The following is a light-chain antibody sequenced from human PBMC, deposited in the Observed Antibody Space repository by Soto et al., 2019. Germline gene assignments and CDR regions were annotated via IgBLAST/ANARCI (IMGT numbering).Light chain of an antibody. J-gene: IGKJ4*01. CDR2: TVS. Sequence: SVMTPSPLSLPVTPGEPASISCRSSQSLLHSNGYNYLDWYLQKPGQSPQLLIYTVSYRASGVPDRFSGSGSGTDFTLKISRVEAEDVGVYYCMQRIEFPLTFGGGTKVDIK. CDR3: MQRIEFPLT. CDR1: QSLLHSNGYNY. V-gene: IGKV2-40*01.